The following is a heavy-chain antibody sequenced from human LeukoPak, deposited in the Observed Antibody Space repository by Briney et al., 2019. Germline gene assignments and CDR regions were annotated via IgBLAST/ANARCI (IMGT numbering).Heavy chain of an antibody. Sequence: GGSLRLSCAASGFTFSSYGMHWVRQAPGKGLAWVAVISYDGSNKYYADSVKGRFTISRDNSKNTLYLRMNSLRAEDTAVYYCAKDGLKGGATSPDYYYYYMDVWGKGTTVTVSS. J-gene: IGHJ6*03. CDR2: ISYDGSNK. D-gene: IGHD1-26*01. V-gene: IGHV3-30*18. CDR3: AKDGLKGGATSPDYYYYYMDV. CDR1: GFTFSSYG.